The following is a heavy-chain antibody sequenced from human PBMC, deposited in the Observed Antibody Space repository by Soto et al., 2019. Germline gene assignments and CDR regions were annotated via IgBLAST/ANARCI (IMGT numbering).Heavy chain of an antibody. V-gene: IGHV1-18*01. J-gene: IGHJ4*02. CDR2: ITTDKGKT. Sequence: GPEVKKPGASVKVSCKTSGYTFTSFGISWVRQAPGQGLEWMGWITTDKGKTNYTQKFQGRVTMTTDTSTSTAYMELRSLRSDDTAVYYCATRSPAFDYWGQGTLVTVSS. CDR1: GYTFTSFG. CDR3: ATRSPAFDY.